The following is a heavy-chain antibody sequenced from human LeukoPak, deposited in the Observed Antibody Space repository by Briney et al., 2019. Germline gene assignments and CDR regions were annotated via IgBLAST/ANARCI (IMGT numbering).Heavy chain of an antibody. Sequence: PSETLSLTCSVSGGSINSHYWSWIRQSPGKGLEWIGYVFNGGSTNYNPSLKSRVTMSLDTSRDQFSLRLSSVTAADTAIHYCASRPAGSTWYGVFDFWSQGTLVTVSS. CDR1: GGSINSHY. CDR2: VFNGGST. D-gene: IGHD6-13*01. CDR3: ASRPAGSTWYGVFDF. V-gene: IGHV4-59*11. J-gene: IGHJ4*02.